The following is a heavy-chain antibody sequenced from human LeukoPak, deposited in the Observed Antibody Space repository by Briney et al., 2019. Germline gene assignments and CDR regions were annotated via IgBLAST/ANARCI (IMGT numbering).Heavy chain of an antibody. CDR3: ARAEGSGYFDY. CDR2: INHSGGT. D-gene: IGHD3-10*01. J-gene: IGHJ4*02. CDR1: GGSFSGYY. Sequence: PSETLSLTCAVYGGSFSGYYWSWIRQPPGKGLEWIGEINHSGGTNYNPSLKSRVTISVDTSKNQFSLKLSSVTAADTAVYYCARAEGSGYFDYWGQGTLVTVSS. V-gene: IGHV4-34*01.